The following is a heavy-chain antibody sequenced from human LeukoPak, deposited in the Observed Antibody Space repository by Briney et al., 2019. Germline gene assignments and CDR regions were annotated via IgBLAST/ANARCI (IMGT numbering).Heavy chain of an antibody. J-gene: IGHJ3*02. CDR3: AXXXRPYCSGGSCYSCAFDI. CDR2: XSXDXSNK. D-gene: IGHD2-15*01. Sequence: GGSLRLSCAAPGFTFSSYGMHWVRQAPGKGLEWVAVXSXDXSNKYYADSVKGRFTISRDNSKIPLYLQMNSLRAEDTAVYYCAXXXRPYCSGGSCYSCAFDIWGQGTMVTVSS. CDR1: GFTFSSYG. V-gene: IGHV3-30*18.